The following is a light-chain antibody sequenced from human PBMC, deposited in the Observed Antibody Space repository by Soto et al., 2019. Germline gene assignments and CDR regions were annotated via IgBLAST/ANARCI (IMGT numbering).Light chain of an antibody. CDR2: LEGSGSY. J-gene: IGLJ3*02. CDR1: SGHSSYI. CDR3: ETWDSNTHTV. Sequence: QLVLTQSSSASASLGSSVKLTCTLSSGHSSYIIAWHQQQPGKAPRYLMKLEGSGSYNKGSGVPDRFSGSSSGADRYLTSSSLQFDDESDYYCETWDSNTHTVFGGGTKLTVL. V-gene: IGLV4-60*02.